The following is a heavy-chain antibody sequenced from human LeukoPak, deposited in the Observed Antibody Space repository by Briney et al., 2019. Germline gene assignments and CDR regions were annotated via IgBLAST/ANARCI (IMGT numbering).Heavy chain of an antibody. CDR3: ARDYGDYETDYYYYGMDV. CDR1: GGSISSSSYY. V-gene: IGHV4-39*01. Sequence: SETLSLTCTVSGGSISSSSYYWGWIRQPPGKGLVWIGSIYYSGSTYYNPSLKSRVTISVDTSKNQFSLKLSSVTAADTAVYYCARDYGDYETDYYYYGMDVWGQGTTVTVSS. CDR2: IYYSGST. J-gene: IGHJ6*02. D-gene: IGHD4-17*01.